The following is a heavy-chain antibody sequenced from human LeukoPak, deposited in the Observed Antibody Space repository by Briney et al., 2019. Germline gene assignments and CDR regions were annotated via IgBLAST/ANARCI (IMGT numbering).Heavy chain of an antibody. Sequence: PGGPLRLSCAASGFTFGSYNMNWVRQAPGKGLEGVSSISSSSNYIYYADSVKGRFTISRDNAKNSLYLQMKSLRAEDTAVYYCARGKTSQNIVTRKTYNWFDPWGQGTLVTVSS. CDR2: ISSSSNYI. V-gene: IGHV3-21*01. CDR3: ARGKTSQNIVTRKTYNWFDP. J-gene: IGHJ5*02. D-gene: IGHD2/OR15-2a*01. CDR1: GFTFGSYN.